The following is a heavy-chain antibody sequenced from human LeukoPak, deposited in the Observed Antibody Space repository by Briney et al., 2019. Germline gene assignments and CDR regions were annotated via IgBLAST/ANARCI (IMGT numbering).Heavy chain of an antibody. J-gene: IGHJ4*02. D-gene: IGHD3-10*01. CDR2: IKEDGSKE. V-gene: IGHV3-7*01. Sequence: GGSLRLSCVASGFTFSNYWMTWVRQAPGKGLEWVANIKEDGSKENYVDSVKGRFTISRDNAKNSQYLQMNSLRVEDTAVYYCAKVTYGSGTYGAFDYWGQGTLVTVSS. CDR1: GFTFSNYW. CDR3: AKVTYGSGTYGAFDY.